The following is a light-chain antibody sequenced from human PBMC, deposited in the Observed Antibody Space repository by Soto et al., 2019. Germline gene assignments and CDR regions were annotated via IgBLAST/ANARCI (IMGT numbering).Light chain of an antibody. J-gene: IGKJ1*01. Sequence: DIQMTQSPSTLSASVGDRITITCRASQSISSWLAWYQQKPGKAPTLLIYKASSSESGVPSRFSGSGSGTEFTLTSSSLQPDDSATYYCQQYESGLTFGQGTKVEIK. CDR2: KAS. V-gene: IGKV1-5*03. CDR3: QQYESGLT. CDR1: QSISSW.